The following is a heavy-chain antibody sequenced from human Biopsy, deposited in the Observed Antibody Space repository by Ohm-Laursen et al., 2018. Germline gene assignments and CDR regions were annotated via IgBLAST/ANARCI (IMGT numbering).Heavy chain of an antibody. CDR3: ARHPTGFWFDP. CDR1: GDSISTSTTYY. Sequence: GTLSLTCTVSGDSISTSTTYYWAWLRQPPGKGLEWIGSIYNSETTFYNPSLKSRVAISVDPSTNQVSLKVASVTAADTALYYCARHPTGFWFDPWGHGTLVTVSS. CDR2: IYNSETT. J-gene: IGHJ5*02. V-gene: IGHV4-39*01.